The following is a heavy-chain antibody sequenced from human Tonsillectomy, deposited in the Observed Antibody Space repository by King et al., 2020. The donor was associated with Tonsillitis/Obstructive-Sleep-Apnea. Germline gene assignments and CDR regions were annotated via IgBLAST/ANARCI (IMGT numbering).Heavy chain of an antibody. CDR1: GGSISSSSYY. CDR3: SRQIVVVVTASRTYAFDY. D-gene: IGHD2-21*02. CDR2: IYYSGST. J-gene: IGHJ4*02. Sequence: QLQESGPGLVKPSETLSLTCTVSGGSISSSSYYWGWIRQPPGKGLEWIGSIYYSGSTYYNPSLKSRVTISVDTSKNQFSLKLSSVTADDTAVYYCSRQIVVVVTASRTYAFDYWGQGTLVTVSS. V-gene: IGHV4-39*01.